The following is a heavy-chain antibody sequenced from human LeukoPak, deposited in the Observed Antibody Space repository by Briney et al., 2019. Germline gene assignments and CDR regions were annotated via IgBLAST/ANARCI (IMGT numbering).Heavy chain of an antibody. Sequence: SETLSLTCTVSGGSISSSSYYWGWVRQPPGKGLEWIGSIYYSGSTYYNPSLKNRVTISVDTSKNQFSLKLSSVTAADTAVYYCARGARDGYNWGFDYWGQGTLVTVSS. V-gene: IGHV4-39*01. CDR3: ARGARDGYNWGFDY. CDR1: GGSISSSSYY. CDR2: IYYSGST. J-gene: IGHJ4*02. D-gene: IGHD5-24*01.